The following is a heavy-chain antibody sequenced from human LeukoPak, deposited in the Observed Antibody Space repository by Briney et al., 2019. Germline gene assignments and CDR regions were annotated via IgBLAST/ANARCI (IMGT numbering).Heavy chain of an antibody. D-gene: IGHD6-25*01. CDR1: ELTFSAHA. Sequence: PGGSLRLSCDASELTFSAHAMHWVRQAPGKGLEWVSAISDGGGPTYHADSAKGRFTISRDNSKNTLYLQMNSLRAEDAAVYFCAKNSGYSWQYFFDYWGQGTLVTVSS. J-gene: IGHJ4*02. CDR3: AKNSGYSWQYFFDY. CDR2: ISDGGGPT. V-gene: IGHV3-23*01.